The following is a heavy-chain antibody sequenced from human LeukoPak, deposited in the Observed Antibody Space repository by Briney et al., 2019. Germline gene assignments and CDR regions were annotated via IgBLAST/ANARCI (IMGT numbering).Heavy chain of an antibody. CDR2: INPNSGGT. Sequence: ASVKVSCKASGYTFTGYYMHWVRQAPGQGLEWMGWINPNSGGTNYAQKFQGRVTMTRDTSTSTAYMELSRLRSDDTAVYYCARAPSWYYYMDVWGKGTTVTVSS. J-gene: IGHJ6*03. CDR1: GYTFTGYY. CDR3: ARAPSWYYYMDV. V-gene: IGHV1-2*02.